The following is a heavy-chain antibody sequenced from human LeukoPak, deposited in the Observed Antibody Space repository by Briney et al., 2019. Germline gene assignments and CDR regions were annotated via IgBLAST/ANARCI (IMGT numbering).Heavy chain of an antibody. CDR3: ARVRVIIRVDWFDP. D-gene: IGHD3-9*01. CDR1: GFTFSSYS. J-gene: IGHJ5*02. Sequence: GGSLRLSCAASGFTFSSYSMNWVRQAPGKGLEWVSYISSSSSTIYYADSVKGRFTISRDNAKNSLYLQMNSLRAEDTAVYYCARVRVIIRVDWFDPWGQGTLVTVSS. V-gene: IGHV3-48*01. CDR2: ISSSSSTI.